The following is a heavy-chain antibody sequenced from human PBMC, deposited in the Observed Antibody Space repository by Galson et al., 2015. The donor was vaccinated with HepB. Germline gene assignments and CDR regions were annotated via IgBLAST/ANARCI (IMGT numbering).Heavy chain of an antibody. V-gene: IGHV3-74*01. J-gene: IGHJ4*02. CDR1: GFTFSSYW. D-gene: IGHD6-13*01. CDR2: INSDGSST. Sequence: SLRLSCAASGFTFSSYWMHWVRQAPGKGLVWVSRINSDGSSTSYADSVKGRFTISRDNAKNTLYLQMNSLRAEDTAVYYCARSWSSWYFVYWGQGTLVTVSS. CDR3: ARSWSSWYFVY.